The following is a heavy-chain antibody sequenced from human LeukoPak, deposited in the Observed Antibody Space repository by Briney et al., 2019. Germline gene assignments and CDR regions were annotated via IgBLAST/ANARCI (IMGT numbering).Heavy chain of an antibody. CDR2: INPYSGAI. V-gene: IGHV1-2*02. CDR1: GFTFTDEY. Sequence: GASVTVSCKSSGFTFTDEYIHWVRQAPGQGLEWMGWINPYSGAINYAQKFQGRVTLTRDTSISTAYMELSRLTSGDTAVYYCARDPKSQLLLDYWGQGTLVTVSS. CDR3: ARDPKSQLLLDY. J-gene: IGHJ4*02. D-gene: IGHD2-2*01.